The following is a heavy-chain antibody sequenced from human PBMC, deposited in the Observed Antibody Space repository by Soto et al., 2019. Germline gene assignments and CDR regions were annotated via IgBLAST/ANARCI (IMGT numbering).Heavy chain of an antibody. CDR2: IRPSGVNT. Sequence: QVQLVQSGAEVKKPGDSVKESCKAYEYTFTNYNLHWLRQAPGQGLEWMGIIRPSGVNTGYARRFQVRVTVTRDRSTSTVYMELTSLKSDDTGVYYCAIEPKESFYFDFWGQGTMVTVSS. V-gene: IGHV1-46*01. CDR1: EYTFTNYN. CDR3: AIEPKESFYFDF. J-gene: IGHJ4*02.